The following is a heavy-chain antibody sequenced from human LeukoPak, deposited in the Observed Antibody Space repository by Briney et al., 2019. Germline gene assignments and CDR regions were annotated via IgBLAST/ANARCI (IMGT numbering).Heavy chain of an antibody. J-gene: IGHJ4*02. CDR3: ARVRRSAVAGPWLDY. V-gene: IGHV4-59*01. CDR2: IYYSGST. CDR1: GGSISSYY. Sequence: KPSETLSLTYTVSGGSISSYYWSWIRQPPGKGLEWIGYIYYSGSTNYNPSLKSRVTISVDTSKNQFSLKLSSVTAADTAVYYCARVRRSAVAGPWLDYWGQGTLVTVSS. D-gene: IGHD6-19*01.